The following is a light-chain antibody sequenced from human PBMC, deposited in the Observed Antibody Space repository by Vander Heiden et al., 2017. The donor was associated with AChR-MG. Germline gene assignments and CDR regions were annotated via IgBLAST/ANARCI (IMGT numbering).Light chain of an antibody. V-gene: IGLV2-14*01. J-gene: IGLJ2*01. CDR1: TSVVGGYTN. CDR2: EVT. CDR3: SSYTTSSTVI. Sequence: QSALTPPAFVSASHGPSITISSTGSTSVVGGYTNISSYQHHPGKAPKRIIYEVTNRPSGVSNRFSGSKSGNTASLTISGLQAEDEADYYCSSYTTSSTVIFGGGTKLTVL.